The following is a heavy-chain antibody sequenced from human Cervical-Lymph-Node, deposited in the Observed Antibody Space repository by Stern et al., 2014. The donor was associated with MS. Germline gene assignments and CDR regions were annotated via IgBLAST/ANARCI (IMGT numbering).Heavy chain of an antibody. J-gene: IGHJ5*02. CDR2: IYPDDSDR. D-gene: IGHD4/OR15-4a*01. V-gene: IGHV5-51*03. Sequence: VQLVESGAEVKKPGESLKISCKVSEYIFTNNWIAWVRQLPGKGPEWMAVIYPDDSDRRYGPSFQGQVTISADKSISTVYLQWSSLKASDSAMYYCARVRRGIGAGYFDPWGQGTLVTVSS. CDR1: EYIFTNNW. CDR3: ARVRRGIGAGYFDP.